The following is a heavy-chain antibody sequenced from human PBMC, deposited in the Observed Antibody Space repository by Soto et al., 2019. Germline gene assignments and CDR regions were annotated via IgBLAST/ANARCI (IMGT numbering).Heavy chain of an antibody. J-gene: IGHJ4*02. CDR2: ISAYNGNA. D-gene: IGHD3-9*01. CDR3: ARDYYDILTGYYRFDY. Sequence: QVQLVQSGAEVKKPGASVKVSCKASGYTFTSYGISWVRQAPGQGLEWMGWISAYNGNANYAQKLQGRVTMTTDTSTSTAYMELRSLRSDDTAVYYCARDYYDILTGYYRFDYWGQGTLVTVSS. CDR1: GYTFTSYG. V-gene: IGHV1-18*01.